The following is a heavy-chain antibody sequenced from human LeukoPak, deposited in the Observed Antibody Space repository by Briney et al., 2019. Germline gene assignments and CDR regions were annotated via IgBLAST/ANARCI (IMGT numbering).Heavy chain of an antibody. D-gene: IGHD6-19*01. CDR2: IKSKTDGGTA. CDR3: TRDREVAGPDS. CDR1: GFTFSNAW. J-gene: IGHJ4*02. V-gene: IGHV3-15*01. Sequence: GSLRLSCAASGFTFSNAWMSWVRQAPGKGLEWVGRIKSKTDGGTADYAAAVKGRFAISRDDSENTLSLQMSSLKTDDTAVYYCTRDREVAGPDSWGQGTLVTVSS.